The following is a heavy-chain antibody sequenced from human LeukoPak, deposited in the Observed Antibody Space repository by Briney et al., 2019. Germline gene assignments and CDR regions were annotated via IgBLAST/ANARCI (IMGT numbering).Heavy chain of an antibody. CDR3: AISGLGFGEFRGLDY. Sequence: GGSLRLSCAASGFSFRDYAMYWVRQAPGKGLEWVSVIFSSGPTYYADSVKGRFTISRDTSKNALYLQMNSLRAEDTAVYYCAISGLGFGEFRGLDYWGQGTLVTVSS. J-gene: IGHJ4*02. V-gene: IGHV3-23*01. D-gene: IGHD3-10*01. CDR2: IFSSGPT. CDR1: GFSFRDYA.